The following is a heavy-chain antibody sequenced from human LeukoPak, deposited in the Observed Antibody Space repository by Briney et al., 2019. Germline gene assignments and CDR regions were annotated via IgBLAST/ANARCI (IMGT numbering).Heavy chain of an antibody. CDR3: ARASLDIVVVPAATDYYYYYMDV. D-gene: IGHD2-2*01. V-gene: IGHV4-59*11. CDR1: GGSISSHY. J-gene: IGHJ6*03. CDR2: IYYSGST. Sequence: SGTLSLTCTVSGGSISSHYWSWIRQPPGKGLEWIGYIYYSGSTNYNPSLKSRVTISVDTSKNQFSLKLSSVTAANTAVYYCARASLDIVVVPAATDYYYYYMDVWGKGTTVTVPS.